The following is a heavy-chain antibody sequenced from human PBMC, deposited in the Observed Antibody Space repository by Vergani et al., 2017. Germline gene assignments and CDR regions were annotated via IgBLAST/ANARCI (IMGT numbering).Heavy chain of an antibody. D-gene: IGHD3-16*02. V-gene: IGHV3-23*01. CDR3: ARAPKRGYTTFFDY. CDR1: GFTFSSYA. J-gene: IGHJ4*02. Sequence: EVQVLESGGGLVQPGGSLRLSCAASGFTFSSYAMNWVRQAPGEGLEWVSSISGSGGSTYYSVALKGRFIISRDNSKNTLYLQMNNLRVEDTAIYYCARAPKRGYTTFFDYWVQGTLVTVSS. CDR2: ISGSGGST.